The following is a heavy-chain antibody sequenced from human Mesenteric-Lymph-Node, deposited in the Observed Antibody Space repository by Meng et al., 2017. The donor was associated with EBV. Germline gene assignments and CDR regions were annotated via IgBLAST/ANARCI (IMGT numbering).Heavy chain of an antibody. J-gene: IGHJ4*02. CDR1: GGSISSSNW. Sequence: QVHLQDSGPGLVKPSGPLSLTCAVSGGSISSSNWWSWVRQPPGKGLEWIGEIYHSGSTNYNPSLKSRVTISVDKSKNQFSLKLSSVTAADTAVYYCARTYYYDSSANFDYWGQGTLVTVFS. V-gene: IGHV4-4*02. CDR3: ARTYYYDSSANFDY. CDR2: IYHSGST. D-gene: IGHD3-22*01.